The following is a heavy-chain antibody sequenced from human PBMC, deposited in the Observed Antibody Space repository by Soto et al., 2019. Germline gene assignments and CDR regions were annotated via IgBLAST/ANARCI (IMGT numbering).Heavy chain of an antibody. CDR3: ARGNVVAIDY. D-gene: IGHD2-21*01. Sequence: QLQLQESGSGLVKPSQTLSLTCAVSGGSISSGGYSWSWIRQPPGKGLEWIGYIYHSGSTYYNPSLXGXVXITXDRSKNQFSLKLSSVPAADTAVYYCARGNVVAIDYWGQGTLVTVSS. CDR2: IYHSGST. V-gene: IGHV4-30-2*01. CDR1: GGSISSGGYS. J-gene: IGHJ4*02.